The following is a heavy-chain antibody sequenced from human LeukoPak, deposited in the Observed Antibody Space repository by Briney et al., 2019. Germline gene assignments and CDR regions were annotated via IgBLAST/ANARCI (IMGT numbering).Heavy chain of an antibody. Sequence: ASVKVSCKASGYTFTGYYMHWVRQAPGQGLEWMGWINPNSGGTNYAQKFQGRVTMTRDTSISTAYMELSRLRSDDTAVYYCARDRKLDYYYMDVWGKGTTVTVSS. CDR3: ARDRKLDYYYMDV. J-gene: IGHJ6*03. CDR1: GYTFTGYY. V-gene: IGHV1-2*02. D-gene: IGHD1-14*01. CDR2: INPNSGGT.